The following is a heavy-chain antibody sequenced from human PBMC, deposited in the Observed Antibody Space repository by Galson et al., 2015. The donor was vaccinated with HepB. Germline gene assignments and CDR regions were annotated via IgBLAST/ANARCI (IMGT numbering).Heavy chain of an antibody. V-gene: IGHV3-33*08. Sequence: SLRLSCAASGFSFSNAWMNWVRRAPGKGLEWVAGIWYDGSNKYYADSVTGRFTISRDNSKNTLYLQMNSLRAEDTAVYYCARSVYQLPPPSRLAMDVWGQGTTVTVSS. D-gene: IGHD2-2*01. CDR1: GFSFSNAW. CDR2: IWYDGSNK. CDR3: ARSVYQLPPPSRLAMDV. J-gene: IGHJ6*02.